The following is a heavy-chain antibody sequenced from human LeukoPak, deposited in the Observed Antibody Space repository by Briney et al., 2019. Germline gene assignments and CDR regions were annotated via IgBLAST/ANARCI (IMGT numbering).Heavy chain of an antibody. CDR1: GYSIRNGYY. CDR3: ATIGHDTFDI. D-gene: IGHD5-24*01. J-gene: IGHJ3*02. Sequence: SETLSLTCTVSGYSIRNGYYWGWIRQPPGGGLEWMGSIHHSGSTYHNPSLKSRVTISVDTSKNQFFLKLSSVTAADTAVYYCATIGHDTFDIWGQGTMVTVSS. CDR2: IHHSGST. V-gene: IGHV4-38-2*02.